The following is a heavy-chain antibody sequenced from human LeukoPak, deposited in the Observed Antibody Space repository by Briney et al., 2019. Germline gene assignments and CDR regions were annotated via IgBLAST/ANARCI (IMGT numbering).Heavy chain of an antibody. CDR3: ARRPTIGGIDY. CDR2: ISSSGSTI. CDR1: GFTFSSYE. D-gene: IGHD4/OR15-4a*01. J-gene: IGHJ4*02. V-gene: IGHV3-48*03. Sequence: PGGSLRLSCAASGFTFSSYEMNWVRQAPGKGLEWVSYISSSGSTIYYADSVKGRFAISRDNAKNSLYLQMNSLRAEDTAVYYCARRPTIGGIDYWGQGTLVTVSS.